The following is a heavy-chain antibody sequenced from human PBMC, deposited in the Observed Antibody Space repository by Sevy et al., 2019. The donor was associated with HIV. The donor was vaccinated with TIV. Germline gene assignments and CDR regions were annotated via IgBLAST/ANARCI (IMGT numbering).Heavy chain of an antibody. D-gene: IGHD6-13*01. CDR2: IKSKTDGGTT. CDR3: TVGASSSYSQIDY. CDR1: GFTFSNAW. V-gene: IGHV3-15*07. J-gene: IGHJ4*02. Sequence: GGSLRLSCAASGFTFSNAWMNWVRQAPGKGLEWVGRIKSKTDGGTTDYAAPVKGRFTISRDDSKNTLYLQVNSLKTEDTAVYYCTVGASSSYSQIDYWGQGTLVTVSS.